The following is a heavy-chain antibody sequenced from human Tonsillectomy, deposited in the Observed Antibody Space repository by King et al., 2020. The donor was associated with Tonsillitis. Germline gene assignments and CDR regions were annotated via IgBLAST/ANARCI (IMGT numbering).Heavy chain of an antibody. CDR3: ARSPMEAVSDTGWFDP. J-gene: IGHJ5*02. D-gene: IGHD6-19*01. CDR1: GFIFSSCG. Sequence: VQLVESGGGVVQPGRSLRLSCAASGFIFSSCGMHWVRQAPGKGLEWVAVISYDGSNEYYADSVKGRFTISRDNSKNTLYLQMNSLRAEDTAVYYCARSPMEAVSDTGWFDPWGQGTLVTGAS. V-gene: IGHV3-33*05. CDR2: ISYDGSNE.